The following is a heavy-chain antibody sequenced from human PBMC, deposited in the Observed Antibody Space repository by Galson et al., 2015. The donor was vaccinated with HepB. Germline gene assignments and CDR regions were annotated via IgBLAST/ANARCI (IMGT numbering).Heavy chain of an antibody. CDR2: ISAYNGNT. J-gene: IGHJ5*02. CDR3: ARDVSGDTAMVEVGALTGWFDP. V-gene: IGHV1-18*04. CDR1: GYTFTSYG. Sequence: SVKVSCKASGYTFTSYGISWVRQAPGQGLEWMGWISAYNGNTNYAQKLQGRVTMTTDTSTSTAYMELRSLRSDDTAVYYCARDVSGDTAMVEVGALTGWFDPWGQGTLVTVSS. D-gene: IGHD5-18*01.